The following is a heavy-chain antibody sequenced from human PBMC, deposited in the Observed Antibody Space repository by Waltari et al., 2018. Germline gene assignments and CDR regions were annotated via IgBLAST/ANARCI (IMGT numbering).Heavy chain of an antibody. Sequence: EVQLVESGGGLVQPGGSLGLSCVTSGFTFSSYWMHWVRQVPGKGLVWVSRINSDGSTTSYADSVKGRFTISRDNAKNTLYLQMNSLRAYDTSVYYCARAQLTMARNLDLWGRGTLVTVSS. CDR2: INSDGSTT. CDR3: ARAQLTMARNLDL. CDR1: GFTFSSYW. V-gene: IGHV3-74*01. D-gene: IGHD3-10*01. J-gene: IGHJ2*01.